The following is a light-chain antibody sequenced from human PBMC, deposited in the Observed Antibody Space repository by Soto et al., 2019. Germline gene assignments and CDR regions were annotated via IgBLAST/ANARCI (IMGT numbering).Light chain of an antibody. Sequence: EIVLTQSPGTLSLSPGERATLSCRASQSVNSNFLAWYQQKPGQAPRLLIYGASNRAAGIPDRFSGSGSGTDFTLTISRLEPEDFAVYFCQQYDNSGTFGQGTRVEIK. CDR1: QSVNSNF. CDR3: QQYDNSGT. J-gene: IGKJ2*02. CDR2: GAS. V-gene: IGKV3-20*01.